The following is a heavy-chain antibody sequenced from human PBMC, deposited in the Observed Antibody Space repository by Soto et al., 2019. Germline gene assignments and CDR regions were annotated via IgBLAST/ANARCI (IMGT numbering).Heavy chain of an antibody. CDR2: INPNSGGT. V-gene: IGHV1-2*04. CDR3: AVGLTRGGYPNYYYYGMDV. Sequence: VKVSCKASGYTFTGYYMHWVRQAPGQGLEWMGWINPNSGGTNYAQKFQGWVTMTRDTSISTAYMELSRLRSDDTAVYYCAVGLTRGGYPNYYYYGMDVWGQGTTVTVSS. CDR1: GYTFTGYY. J-gene: IGHJ6*02. D-gene: IGHD3-22*01.